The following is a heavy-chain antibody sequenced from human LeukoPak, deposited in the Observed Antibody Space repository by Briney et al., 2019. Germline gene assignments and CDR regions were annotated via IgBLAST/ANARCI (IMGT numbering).Heavy chain of an antibody. CDR1: GFTFSSYG. D-gene: IGHD1-14*01. V-gene: IGHV3-30*18. Sequence: PGRSLRLSCTASGFTFSSYGMHWVRQDPGKGLEGVAIISHDGNNKYYADSVKGRFTISRDNSKNTLYLQMNSLRAEDTAVYYCAKEYLSGFDPWGQGTLVTVSS. CDR2: ISHDGNNK. J-gene: IGHJ5*02. CDR3: AKEYLSGFDP.